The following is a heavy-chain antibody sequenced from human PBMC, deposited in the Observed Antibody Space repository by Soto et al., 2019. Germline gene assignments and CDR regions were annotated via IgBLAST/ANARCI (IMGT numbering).Heavy chain of an antibody. CDR1: GFTFSSYA. CDR3: AKPFTVTPTRWYFDL. CDR2: LSASGGAT. V-gene: IGHV3-23*01. J-gene: IGHJ2*01. Sequence: GGSLRLSCAASGFTFSSYAMGWVRQAPGKGLEWVSGLSASGGATYYADSVKGRFTISRDNSKNTLNLQMNSLRPEDTATYYCAKPFTVTPTRWYFDLWGRGTLVTVSS. D-gene: IGHD4-17*01.